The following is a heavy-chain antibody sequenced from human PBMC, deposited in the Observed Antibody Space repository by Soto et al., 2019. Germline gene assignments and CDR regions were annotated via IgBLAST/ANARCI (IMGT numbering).Heavy chain of an antibody. Sequence: QVQLQQWGAGLLKPSETLSLTCAVYGGSFSGYYWSWIRQPPGKGLEWIGEINHSGRTNYNPSLKSRVTISVDTSKNQFSLKLSSVTAADTAVYYCARALIASAGTGYYGMDVWGQGTTVTVSS. CDR1: GGSFSGYY. D-gene: IGHD6-13*01. J-gene: IGHJ6*02. CDR2: INHSGRT. CDR3: ARALIASAGTGYYGMDV. V-gene: IGHV4-34*01.